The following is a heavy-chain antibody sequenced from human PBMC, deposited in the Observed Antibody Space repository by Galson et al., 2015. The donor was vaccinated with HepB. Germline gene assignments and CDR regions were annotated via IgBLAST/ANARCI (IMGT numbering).Heavy chain of an antibody. Sequence: SLRLSCAASGFTFSSYSMNWVRQAPGKGLEWVSSISSSSSYIYYADSVKGRFTISRDNAKNSLYLQMNSLRAEDTAVYYCARDTSPSSSGWYSYYYYYYGMDVWGQGTTVTVSS. D-gene: IGHD6-19*01. CDR2: ISSSSSYI. V-gene: IGHV3-21*01. CDR3: ARDTSPSSSGWYSYYYYYYGMDV. J-gene: IGHJ6*02. CDR1: GFTFSSYS.